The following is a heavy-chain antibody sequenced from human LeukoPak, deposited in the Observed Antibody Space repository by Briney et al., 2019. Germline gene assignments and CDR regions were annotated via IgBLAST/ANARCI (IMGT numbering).Heavy chain of an antibody. CDR3: ARGPSGSDY. CDR2: INPSSGGT. Sequence: ASVMVSRKASGYTYTSYGISKVRQATGQGLEWMGRINPSSGGTNYAQKFQGRVTMTRDTSINTAYMALSSLRSDDTAVYYCARGPSGSDYWGQGTLVTVSP. V-gene: IGHV1-2*06. J-gene: IGHJ4*02. CDR1: GYTYTSYG. D-gene: IGHD3-10*01.